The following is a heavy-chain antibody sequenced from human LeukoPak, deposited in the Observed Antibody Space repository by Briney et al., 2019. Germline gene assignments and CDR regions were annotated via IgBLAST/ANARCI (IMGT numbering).Heavy chain of an antibody. Sequence: ASVKVSCKASGYTFTSYAMNWVRQAPGQGLEWMGWINTNTGNPTYAQGFTGRFVFSLDTSVSTAYLQISSLKAEDTAVYYCAREYSGWYNYYYYYMDVWGKGTTVTVSS. J-gene: IGHJ6*03. CDR2: INTNTGNP. CDR3: AREYSGWYNYYYYYMDV. CDR1: GYTFTSYA. D-gene: IGHD6-19*01. V-gene: IGHV7-4-1*02.